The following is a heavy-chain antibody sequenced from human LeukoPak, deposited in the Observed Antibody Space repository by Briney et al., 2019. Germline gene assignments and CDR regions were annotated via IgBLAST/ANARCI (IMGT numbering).Heavy chain of an antibody. CDR1: GFTFSSYA. J-gene: IGHJ3*02. V-gene: IGHV3-23*01. CDR3: AKVGGGEPHSGSYSFRDDDAFDI. CDR2: ISGSGGST. Sequence: PGGSLRLSCAASGFTFSSYAMRWVRQAPGKGLEGVSAISGSGGSTDYADSVKGRFTISRDNSKKTLYLQMNSMRAEATAVYFCAKVGGGEPHSGSYSFRDDDAFDIWGQGTMVTVSS. D-gene: IGHD1-26*01.